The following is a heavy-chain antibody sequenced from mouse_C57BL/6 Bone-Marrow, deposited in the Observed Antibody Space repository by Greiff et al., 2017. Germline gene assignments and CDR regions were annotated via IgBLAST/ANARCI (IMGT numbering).Heavy chain of an antibody. CDR3: ARIGAGNY. D-gene: IGHD3-3*01. J-gene: IGHJ2*01. CDR1: GFNIKDDY. CDR2: IYPGSGNT. Sequence: QVHVKQSGAELVRPGASVKLSCTASGFNIKDDYIHWVKQRPGQGLEWIGWIYPGSGNTKYNEKFKGKATLTADTSSSTAYMQLSSLTSEDSAVYYCARIGAGNYWGQGTTLTVSS. V-gene: IGHV1-66*01.